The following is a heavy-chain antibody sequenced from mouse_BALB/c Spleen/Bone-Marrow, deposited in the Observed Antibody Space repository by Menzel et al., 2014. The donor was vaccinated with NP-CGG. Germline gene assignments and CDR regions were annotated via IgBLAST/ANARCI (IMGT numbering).Heavy chain of an antibody. J-gene: IGHJ4*01. V-gene: IGHV1S22*01. Sequence: LQQPGPELVRPGASVKLSCKASGYTFTSYWMHWVKQRPGQGLEWIGNIYPGSGSTNYDEKVKSKATLTVDTSSSTAYMQLSSLTSEDSAVYYCTREVRRYAMDYWGQGTSVTVSS. CDR3: TREVRRYAMDY. CDR1: GYTFTSYW. D-gene: IGHD2-14*01. CDR2: IYPGSGST.